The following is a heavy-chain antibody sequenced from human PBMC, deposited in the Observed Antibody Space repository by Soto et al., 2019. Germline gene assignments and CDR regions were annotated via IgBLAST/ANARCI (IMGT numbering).Heavy chain of an antibody. CDR2: IYSGGYT. CDR3: ATPWGGGGY. CDR1: GFTVSNNY. D-gene: IGHD3-16*01. Sequence: EVQLVESGGGLIQPGGSLRLSCAVSGFTVSNNYMSWVRQAPGKGLEGVSVIYSGGYTAYGDSGKGRFTISRDNSKNTLYLQMSRGGTHARSCCYWATPWGGGGYWGQGTLVTVSS. J-gene: IGHJ4*02. V-gene: IGHV3-53*01.